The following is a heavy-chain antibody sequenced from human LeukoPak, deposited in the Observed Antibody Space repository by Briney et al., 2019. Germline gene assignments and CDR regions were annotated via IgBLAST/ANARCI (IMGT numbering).Heavy chain of an antibody. V-gene: IGHV4-34*01. D-gene: IGHD6-19*01. CDR1: GGSFSGYY. CDR2: INHSGST. J-gene: IGHJ4*02. Sequence: SETLSLTCAVYGGSFSGYYWSWIRQPPGKGLEWIGEINHSGSTNYNPSLKSRVTISVDTSKNQFSLKPSSVTAADTAVYYCARGGGRKIYSSGWPFGYWGQGTLVTVSS. CDR3: ARGGGRKIYSSGWPFGY.